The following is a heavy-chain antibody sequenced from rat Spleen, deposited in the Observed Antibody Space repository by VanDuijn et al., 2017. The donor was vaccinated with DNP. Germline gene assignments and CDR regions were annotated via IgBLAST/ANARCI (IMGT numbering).Heavy chain of an antibody. CDR2: ISPSGGST. CDR3: TTGGTMGITDWYFDF. J-gene: IGHJ1*01. Sequence: EVQLVESGGGPVQPGRSLKLSCLASGFTFSNYGMHWIRQAPTKGLEWVASISPSGGSTYYRDSVKGRFTISRDNAKSTLYLQMDSLRSEDTATYYCTTGGTMGITDWYFDFWGPGTMVTVSS. D-gene: IGHD1-9*01. CDR1: GFTFSNYG. V-gene: IGHV5-19*01.